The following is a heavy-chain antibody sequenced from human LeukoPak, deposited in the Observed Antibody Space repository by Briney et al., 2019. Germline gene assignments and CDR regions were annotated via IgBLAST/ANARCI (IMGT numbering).Heavy chain of an antibody. J-gene: IGHJ4*02. CDR3: AKKYYDFWSGFDYFDS. CDR2: INPSGGST. CDR1: GYTSTSYY. D-gene: IGHD3-3*01. V-gene: IGHV1-46*01. Sequence: GASVKVSCKASGYTSTSYYMHWVRQAPGQGLEWMGIINPSGGSTSYAQKFQGRVTMTRDTSTSTVYMELSSLRSEDTAVYYCAKKYYDFWSGFDYFDSWGQGTLVTVSS.